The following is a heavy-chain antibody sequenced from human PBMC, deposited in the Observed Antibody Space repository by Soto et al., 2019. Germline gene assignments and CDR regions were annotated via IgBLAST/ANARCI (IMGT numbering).Heavy chain of an antibody. Sequence: SVKDSCKASGGTFSTYAISWGREAPVQGLECMGGIIPIFGTANYAQKFQGRVTITADESTSTAYMELSSLRSEDTAVYYCASDDCSGGSCYGSVYWGQGTLVIVSS. V-gene: IGHV1-69*13. CDR2: IIPIFGTA. J-gene: IGHJ4*02. CDR1: GGTFSTYA. CDR3: ASDDCSGGSCYGSVY. D-gene: IGHD2-15*01.